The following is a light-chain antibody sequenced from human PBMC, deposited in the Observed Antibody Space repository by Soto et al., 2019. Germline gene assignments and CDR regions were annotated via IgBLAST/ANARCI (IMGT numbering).Light chain of an antibody. J-gene: IGKJ2*01. V-gene: IGKV3-20*01. CDR3: QQYGSSPPYT. Sequence: EIVFAQSPGTLRLCPGDRATLSCRASHSISSSYLTWYQQRPGQPPRLLIYRASRRATGIPDRFSASGSGTDFTLTISRLEPEDFAVYYCQQYGSSPPYTFGQGTKVDIK. CDR2: RAS. CDR1: HSISSSY.